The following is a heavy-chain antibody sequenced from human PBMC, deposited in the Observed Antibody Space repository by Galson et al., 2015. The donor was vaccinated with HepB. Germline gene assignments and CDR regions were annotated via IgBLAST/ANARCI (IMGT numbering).Heavy chain of an antibody. J-gene: IGHJ3*02. CDR3: ARDRTHYYDTSGYSGAFEI. V-gene: IGHV1-69*06. Sequence: SVKVSCKASGGSFNTYAINWLRQAPGQGLEWMGGIIPTFDTPIYAQRFQDRVTITADKSTSTAYMELSSLTSDDTALYYCARDRTHYYDTSGYSGAFEIWGQGARGTVSS. D-gene: IGHD3-22*01. CDR2: IIPTFDTP. CDR1: GGSFNTYA.